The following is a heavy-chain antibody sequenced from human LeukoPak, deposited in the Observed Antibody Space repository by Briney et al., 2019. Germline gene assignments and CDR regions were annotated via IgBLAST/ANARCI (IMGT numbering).Heavy chain of an antibody. CDR3: ATSYSYGPFDY. Sequence: GGSLRLSCAASGFTVSSNYMSWVRQAPGKGLEWVSVIYSGGSTYYADSVKGRFTISRDNSKNTLYLQMNSLRAEDTAVYYCATSYSYGPFDYWGQGTLVTVSS. CDR1: GFTVSSNY. CDR2: IYSGGST. D-gene: IGHD5-18*01. J-gene: IGHJ4*02. V-gene: IGHV3-53*01.